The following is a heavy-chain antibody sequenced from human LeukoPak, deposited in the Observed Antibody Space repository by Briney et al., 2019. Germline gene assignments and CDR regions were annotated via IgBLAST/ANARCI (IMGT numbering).Heavy chain of an antibody. V-gene: IGHV3-64*01. CDR2: ISSNGGST. Sequence: GGSLRLSCAASGFTFSSYAMHWVRQAPGKGLEYVSAISSNGGSTYYANSVKGRFTISRDNSKNTLYLQMNSLRAEDTAVYYCAKRRYSSSWTYDYWGQGTQVTVSS. CDR3: AKRRYSSSWTYDY. J-gene: IGHJ4*02. D-gene: IGHD6-13*01. CDR1: GFTFSSYA.